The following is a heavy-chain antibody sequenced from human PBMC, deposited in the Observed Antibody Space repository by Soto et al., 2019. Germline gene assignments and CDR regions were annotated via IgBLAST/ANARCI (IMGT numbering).Heavy chain of an antibody. D-gene: IGHD3-16*02. CDR2: ISYDGSNK. CDR3: AREGEALSSSPGAFDI. V-gene: IGHV3-30-3*01. CDR1: GFTFSSYA. J-gene: IGHJ3*02. Sequence: QVQLVESGGGVVQPGRSLRLSCAASGFTFSSYAMHWVRQAPGKGLEWVAVISYDGSNKYYADSVKGRFTISRDNSKNPLYLQMNSLRAEDTAVYYWAREGEALSSSPGAFDIWGQGTMVTVSS.